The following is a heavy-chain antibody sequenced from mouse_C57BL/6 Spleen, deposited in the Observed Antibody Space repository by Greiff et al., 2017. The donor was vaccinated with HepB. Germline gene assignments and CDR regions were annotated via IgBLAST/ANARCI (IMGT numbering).Heavy chain of an antibody. Sequence: QVQLQQPGAELVKPGASVKLSCKASGYTFTSYWMHWVKQRPGRGLEWIGRIDPNSGGTKYNEKFKSKATLTVDKPSSTAYMQISSLTSEDSAVYYCARLGTTVVADWYFDVWGTGTTVTVSS. V-gene: IGHV1-72*01. CDR2: IDPNSGGT. CDR1: GYTFTSYW. J-gene: IGHJ1*03. D-gene: IGHD1-1*01. CDR3: ARLGTTVVADWYFDV.